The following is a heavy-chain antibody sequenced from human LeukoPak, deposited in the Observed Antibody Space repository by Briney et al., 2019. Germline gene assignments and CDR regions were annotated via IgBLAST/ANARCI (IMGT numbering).Heavy chain of an antibody. V-gene: IGHV1-69*13. Sequence: SVKVSCKASGGTFSSYAISWVRQAPGQGLGWMGGIIPIFGTANYAQKFQGRVTITADESTSTAYMELSSLRSEDTAVYYCARERVSLWFGETGFDYWGQGTLVTVSS. CDR1: GGTFSSYA. D-gene: IGHD3-10*01. CDR2: IIPIFGTA. CDR3: ARERVSLWFGETGFDY. J-gene: IGHJ4*02.